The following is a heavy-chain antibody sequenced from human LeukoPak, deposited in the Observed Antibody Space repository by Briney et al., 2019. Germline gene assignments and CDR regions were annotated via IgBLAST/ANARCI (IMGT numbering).Heavy chain of an antibody. J-gene: IGHJ3*02. Sequence: SETLSLTCTVSGGSVSSGSYYWSWIRQPPGKGLEWIGYIYYSGSTNYNPSLKSRVTISVDKSKNQFSLKLSSVTAADTAVYYCARDLGGSYYAGSDAFDIWGQGTMVTVSS. CDR2: IYYSGST. V-gene: IGHV4-61*01. CDR1: GGSVSSGSYY. CDR3: ARDLGGSYYAGSDAFDI. D-gene: IGHD1-26*01.